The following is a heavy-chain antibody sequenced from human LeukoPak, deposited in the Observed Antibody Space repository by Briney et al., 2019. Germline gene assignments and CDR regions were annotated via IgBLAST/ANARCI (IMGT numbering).Heavy chain of an antibody. J-gene: IGHJ6*03. D-gene: IGHD6-6*01. CDR1: GYTFTSYD. CDR2: MNPNSGNT. CDR3: ARGQGTTYSSSWWRIYYYYYMDV. V-gene: IGHV1-8*03. Sequence: ASVKVSCKASGYTFTSYDINWVRQATGQGLEWMGWMNPNSGNTGYAQKFQGRVTITRNTSISTAYTELSSLRSEDTAVYYCARGQGTTYSSSWWRIYYYYYMDVWGKGTTVTVSS.